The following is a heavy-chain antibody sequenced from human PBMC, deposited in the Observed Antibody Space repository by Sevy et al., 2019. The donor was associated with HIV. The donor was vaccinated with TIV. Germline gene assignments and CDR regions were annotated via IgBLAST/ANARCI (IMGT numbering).Heavy chain of an antibody. V-gene: IGHV3-30-3*01. CDR3: AREQSPSYYYDSSGSGPPDY. D-gene: IGHD3-22*01. Sequence: GGSLGLSCAASGFTFSSYAMHWVRQAPGKGLEWVAVISYDGSNKYYADSVKGRFTISRDNSKNTLYLQMNSLRAEDTAVYYCAREQSPSYYYDSSGSGPPDYWGQGTLVTVSS. CDR1: GFTFSSYA. CDR2: ISYDGSNK. J-gene: IGHJ4*02.